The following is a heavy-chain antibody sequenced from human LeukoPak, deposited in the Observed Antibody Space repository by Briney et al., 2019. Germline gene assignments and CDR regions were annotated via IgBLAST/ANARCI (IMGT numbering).Heavy chain of an antibody. Sequence: GGSLRLSCAASGFTFSNACMSWVRQAPGKGLEWVANINQDGSEKYYVDSVKGRFTISRDNAQHSLYLQMSSLRAEDTAVYYCARGRFHYDSSGYSSFYYWGQGTLVTVSS. CDR3: ARGRFHYDSSGYSSFYY. V-gene: IGHV3-7*01. J-gene: IGHJ4*02. D-gene: IGHD3-22*01. CDR2: INQDGSEK. CDR1: GFTFSNAC.